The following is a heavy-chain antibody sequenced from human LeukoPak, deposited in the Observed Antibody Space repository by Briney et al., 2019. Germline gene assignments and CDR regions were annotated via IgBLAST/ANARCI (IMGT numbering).Heavy chain of an antibody. Sequence: GASVKVSCKASGYTFTSYYMHWVRQAPGQGLEWMGVINPSGGSTSYAQKFQGRVTMTRDTSTRTVYLELSSLGSEDTAVYYCARYSYPTRGIVVVPALDYWGQGTLVTVSS. J-gene: IGHJ4*02. CDR2: INPSGGST. D-gene: IGHD3-22*01. CDR1: GYTFTSYY. V-gene: IGHV1-46*01. CDR3: ARYSYPTRGIVVVPALDY.